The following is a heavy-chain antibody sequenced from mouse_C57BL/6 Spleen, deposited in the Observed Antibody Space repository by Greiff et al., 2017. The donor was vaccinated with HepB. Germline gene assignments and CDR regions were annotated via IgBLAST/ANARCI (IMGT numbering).Heavy chain of an antibody. Sequence: QVQLQQPGAELVRPGTSVKLSCKASGYTFTSYWMHWVKQRPGQGLEWIGVIDPSDSYTNYNQKFKGKATLTVDTSSSTAYMQLSSLTSEDSAVYYCARKRGGDGYYEDYWGQGTTLTVSS. V-gene: IGHV1-59*01. D-gene: IGHD2-3*01. J-gene: IGHJ2*01. CDR2: IDPSDSYT. CDR1: GYTFTSYW. CDR3: ARKRGGDGYYEDY.